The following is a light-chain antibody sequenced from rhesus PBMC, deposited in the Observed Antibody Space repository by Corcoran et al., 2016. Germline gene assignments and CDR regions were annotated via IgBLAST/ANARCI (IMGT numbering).Light chain of an antibody. Sequence: DIQMTQSPSSLSASVGDTVTITCRASQSFSSSLAWYQQKPGKAPKLRIYSASSLESGVPSRFSGIKSGTDFTLTISSLQPEDIAIAYYQQYYSYPYSFGLETKVEIK. CDR3: QQYYSYPYS. CDR1: QSFSSS. V-gene: IGKV1-46*01. CDR2: SAS. J-gene: IGKJ2*01.